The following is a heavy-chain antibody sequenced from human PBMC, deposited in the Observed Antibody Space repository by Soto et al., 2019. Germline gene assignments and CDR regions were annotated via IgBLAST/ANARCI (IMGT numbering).Heavy chain of an antibody. CDR1: GGSISSGGYY. D-gene: IGHD3-10*01. CDR2: IYYSGST. Sequence: QVQLQESGPGLVKPSQTLSLTCTVSGGSISSGGYYWSWIRQHPGKGLEWIGYIYYSGSTYYNPSLRSPVTMSVDPSKNQFPRRLSSVTAADTAVYYCARGYGSGSLRWFDPWGQGTLVTVSS. J-gene: IGHJ5*02. CDR3: ARGYGSGSLRWFDP. V-gene: IGHV4-31*01.